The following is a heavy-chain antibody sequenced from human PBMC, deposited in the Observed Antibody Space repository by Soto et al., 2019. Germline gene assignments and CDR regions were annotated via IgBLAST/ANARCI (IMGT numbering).Heavy chain of an antibody. J-gene: IGHJ3*02. CDR2: ISSSGSTI. Sequence: GSLRLSCAASGFTFSSYEMNWVRQAPGKGLEWVSYISSSGSTIYYADSVKGRFTISRDNAKNSLYLQMNSLRAEDTAVYYCARVMEGYYDSSGHQEGAFDIWGQGTMVTVSS. CDR1: GFTFSSYE. CDR3: ARVMEGYYDSSGHQEGAFDI. D-gene: IGHD3-22*01. V-gene: IGHV3-48*03.